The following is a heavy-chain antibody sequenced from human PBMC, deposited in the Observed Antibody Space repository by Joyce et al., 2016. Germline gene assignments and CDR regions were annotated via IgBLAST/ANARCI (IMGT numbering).Heavy chain of an antibody. J-gene: IGHJ4*02. V-gene: IGHV3-21*01. D-gene: IGHD2-21*02. CDR2: ISSSGNYI. Sequence: EVQLVESGGGLVKPGGSLRLSCAASGFTFNVYSMNWVRQAPGKGLEVVSSISSSGNYIYYADSGKGRFTISRDNAKNSLYLQINSLRVEETAVYYCAREVTRGDYFDYWGQGTLVTVSS. CDR3: AREVTRGDYFDY. CDR1: GFTFNVYS.